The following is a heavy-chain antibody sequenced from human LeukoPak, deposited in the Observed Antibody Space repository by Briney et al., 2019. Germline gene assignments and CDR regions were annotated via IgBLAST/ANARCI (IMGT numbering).Heavy chain of an antibody. V-gene: IGHV1-69*05. CDR3: AREGYYDFWSGSPGNYFDY. D-gene: IGHD3-3*01. J-gene: IGHJ4*02. Sequence: SVKVSCKASGGTFSSYAISWVRQAPGQGLEWMGGIIPIFDTANYAQKFQGRVTITTDESTSTAYMELSSLRSEDTAVYYCAREGYYDFWSGSPGNYFDYWGQGTLVTVSS. CDR2: IIPIFDTA. CDR1: GGTFSSYA.